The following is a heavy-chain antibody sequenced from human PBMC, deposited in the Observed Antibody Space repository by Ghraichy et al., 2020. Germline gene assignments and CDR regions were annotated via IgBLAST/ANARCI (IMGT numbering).Heavy chain of an antibody. V-gene: IGHV3-21*01. D-gene: IGHD1-26*01. Sequence: GGSLRLSCAASGFTFSSYSMNWVRQAPGKGLEWVSSISSSSSYIYYADSVKGRFTISRDNAKNSLYLQMNSLRAEDTAVYYCAREGSSGSYLGTGAGYWGQGTLVTVSS. CDR3: AREGSSGSYLGTGAGY. J-gene: IGHJ4*02. CDR1: GFTFSSYS. CDR2: ISSSSSYI.